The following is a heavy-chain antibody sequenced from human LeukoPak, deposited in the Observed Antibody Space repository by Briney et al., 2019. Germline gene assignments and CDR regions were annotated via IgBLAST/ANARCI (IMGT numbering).Heavy chain of an antibody. V-gene: IGHV1-46*01. Sequence: ASVKVSCKASGYTFTSYGISWVRQAPGQGLGWMGIINPSGGSTSYAQKFQGRVTMTRDMSTSTVYMELSSLRSEDTAVYYCARDNAAPYYFDYWGQGTLVTVSS. CDR1: GYTFTSYG. CDR3: ARDNAAPYYFDY. CDR2: INPSGGST. D-gene: IGHD6-6*01. J-gene: IGHJ4*02.